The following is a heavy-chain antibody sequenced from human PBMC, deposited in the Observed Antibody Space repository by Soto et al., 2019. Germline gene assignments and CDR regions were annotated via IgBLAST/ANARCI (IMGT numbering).Heavy chain of an antibody. CDR3: ARRYGAGFDY. J-gene: IGHJ4*02. CDR1: GGSIRSYV. CDR2: IYYSGST. V-gene: IGHV4-59*01. D-gene: IGHD3-9*01. Sequence: QVQLQESGPGLVKPSETLSLTCTVSGGSIRSYVWSWIRQPPGKGLQWIGYIYYSGSTNYNPALKSRVTISVDTSKNQLSLKLSSVTAADTAVYYCARRYGAGFDYWGQGTLVTVSS.